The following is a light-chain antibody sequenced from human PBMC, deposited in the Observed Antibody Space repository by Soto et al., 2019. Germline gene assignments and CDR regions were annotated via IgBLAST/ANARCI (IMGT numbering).Light chain of an antibody. Sequence: EMMMTQAPATLSVSPGERATLSFRASQSVSSNLAWYQQKPGQAPRLLIYDASTRATGIAARFSGSGSGTEFTLTIRSLQSEDFAVYYCQQYNKWPPGTCGGGNTGDIK. J-gene: IGKJ4*01. V-gene: IGKV3-15*01. CDR2: DAS. CDR3: QQYNKWPPGT. CDR1: QSVSSN.